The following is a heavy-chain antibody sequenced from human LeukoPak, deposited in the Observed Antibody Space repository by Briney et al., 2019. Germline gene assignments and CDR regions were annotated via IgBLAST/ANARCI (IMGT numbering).Heavy chain of an antibody. Sequence: ASVRVSCRASGYTFADYYIHWVRPAPGQGLEWMGWINPNSVTNYAQQFQGRVTMTRDTSISTAYMELSRLTSDDMAVYYCSRGEVDGPDFDYWGQGTLVTVSS. CDR3: SRGEVDGPDFDY. CDR2: INPNSVT. J-gene: IGHJ4*02. CDR1: GYTFADYY. D-gene: IGHD1-26*01. V-gene: IGHV1-2*02.